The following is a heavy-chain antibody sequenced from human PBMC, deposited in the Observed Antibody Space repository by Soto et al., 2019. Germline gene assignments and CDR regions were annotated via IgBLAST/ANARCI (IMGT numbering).Heavy chain of an antibody. V-gene: IGHV4-38-2*01. Sequence: SETLSLTCSVSGFSIIGGYFWGWIRQSPGKGLEFIASIYRSGTTYYNPSLRSRVTMSVDTSKNQVYLHLNSVTAADTAIYYCAKTEWLRSVFDYWGQGAQVTVSS. D-gene: IGHD5-12*01. CDR1: GFSIIGGYF. CDR3: AKTEWLRSVFDY. J-gene: IGHJ4*02. CDR2: IYRSGTT.